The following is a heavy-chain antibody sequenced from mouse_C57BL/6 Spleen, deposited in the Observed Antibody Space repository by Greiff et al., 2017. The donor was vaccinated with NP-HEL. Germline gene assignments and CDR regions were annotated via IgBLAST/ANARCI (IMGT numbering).Heavy chain of an antibody. CDR1: GYTFTSYD. Sequence: QVQLQQSGPELVKPGASVKLSCKASGYTFTSYDINWVKQRPGQGLEWIGWIYPGSGSTNYNEKFKSKATLTVDTSSSTAYMQLSSLTSEDSAVYYCAREITTDLAMDYWGQGTSVTVSS. J-gene: IGHJ4*01. CDR2: IYPGSGST. CDR3: AREITTDLAMDY. D-gene: IGHD1-1*01. V-gene: IGHV1-85*01.